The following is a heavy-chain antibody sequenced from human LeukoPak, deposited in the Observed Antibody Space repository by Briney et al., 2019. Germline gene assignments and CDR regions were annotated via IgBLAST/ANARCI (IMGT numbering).Heavy chain of an antibody. J-gene: IGHJ4*02. Sequence: GGSLRLSCAASGSTFRSYGMHWVPQAPGKGLEWVAVIWFDGSNKYYADSVKGRFTISRDNSKNTLFLQMNSLRVEDTAVYYCARDATGGGDCFFDYWGQGTLVTVSS. V-gene: IGHV3-33*01. CDR1: GSTFRSYG. CDR3: ARDATGGGDCFFDY. CDR2: IWFDGSNK. D-gene: IGHD2-21*02.